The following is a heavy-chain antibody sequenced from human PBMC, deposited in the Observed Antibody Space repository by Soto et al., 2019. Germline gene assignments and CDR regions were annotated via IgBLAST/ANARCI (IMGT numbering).Heavy chain of an antibody. J-gene: IGHJ4*02. D-gene: IGHD6-19*01. CDR2: IIPIFGTA. Sequence: GXSVKVSCKASGGTFSSYAISWVRQAPGQGLEWMGGIIPIFGTANYAQKFQGRVTITADESTSTAYMELSSLRSEDTAVYYCASSFGDPVAGTRDFDYWGQGTLVTVSS. CDR1: GGTFSSYA. V-gene: IGHV1-69*13. CDR3: ASSFGDPVAGTRDFDY.